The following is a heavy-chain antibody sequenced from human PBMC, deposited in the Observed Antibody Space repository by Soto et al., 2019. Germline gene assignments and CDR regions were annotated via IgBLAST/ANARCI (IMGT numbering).Heavy chain of an antibody. CDR2: IYYSGST. V-gene: IGHV4-30-4*01. J-gene: IGHJ5*02. Sequence: QVQLQESGPGLVKPSQTLSLTCTVSGGSISSGDYYWSWIRQPPGKGLEWIGYIYYSGSTYYNPSLKSRVTISVDTSKNQFSLKLSSVTAADTAVYYCARVRGTWSGYYLRAVGWFDPWGQGTLVTVSS. CDR1: GGSISSGDYY. CDR3: ARVRGTWSGYYLRAVGWFDP. D-gene: IGHD3-3*01.